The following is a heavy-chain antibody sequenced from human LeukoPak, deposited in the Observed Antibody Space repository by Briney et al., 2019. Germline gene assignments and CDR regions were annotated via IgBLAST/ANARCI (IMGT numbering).Heavy chain of an antibody. V-gene: IGHV4-59*08. J-gene: IGHJ4*02. CDR1: GGSISSYY. CDR2: IYYSGST. D-gene: IGHD2-15*01. Sequence: PSETLSLTCTVSGGSISSYYWSWIRQPPGKGLEWIGYIYYSGSTNYNPSLKSRVTISVDTSKNQFSLKLSSVTAADTAVYYCARHHLGRGYYFDYWGQGTLVTVSS. CDR3: ARHHLGRGYYFDY.